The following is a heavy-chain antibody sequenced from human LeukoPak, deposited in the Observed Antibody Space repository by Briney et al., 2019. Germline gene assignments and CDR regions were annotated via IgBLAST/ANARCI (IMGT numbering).Heavy chain of an antibody. D-gene: IGHD1-26*01. J-gene: IGHJ4*02. CDR1: GFTFSSSA. Sequence: GGSLRLSCAASGFTFSSSATSWVRQVPGKGLEWVSGISASGGSTYYADSVRGRFTISRDNSKNTLYVQMNSLRDEDTAVYYYAKDQRWESPHYLDSWGQGTLVTVSS. CDR2: ISASGGST. CDR3: AKDQRWESPHYLDS. V-gene: IGHV3-23*01.